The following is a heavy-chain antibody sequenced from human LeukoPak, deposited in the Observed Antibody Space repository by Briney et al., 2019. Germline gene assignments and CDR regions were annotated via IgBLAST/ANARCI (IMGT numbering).Heavy chain of an antibody. CDR3: AGGLLDSPYGSARPVYYYYGMDV. D-gene: IGHD3-10*01. Sequence: PSETLSLTCAVSGGSFSGYYWSWIRQPPGKGLEWIGEINHSGSTNYNPSLKSRVTISVDTSKNQFSLKLSSVTAADTAVYYCAGGLLDSPYGSARPVYYYYGMDVWGQGTTVTVSS. CDR2: INHSGST. J-gene: IGHJ6*02. CDR1: GGSFSGYY. V-gene: IGHV4-34*01.